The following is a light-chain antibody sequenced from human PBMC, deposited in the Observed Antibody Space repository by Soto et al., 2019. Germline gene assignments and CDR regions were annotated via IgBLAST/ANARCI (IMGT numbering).Light chain of an antibody. J-gene: IGKJ4*01. V-gene: IGKV1-39*01. CDR1: QGIRSY. CDR3: QQSYSTPLT. CDR2: AAS. Sequence: DIQLTQSPSFLSASVGDRVTITCRASQGIRSYLNWHQQKPGKAPKLLIYAASSLQSGVPSRFSGSGSGTDFTLTISSLQPEDFATYYCQQSYSTPLTFGGGTK.